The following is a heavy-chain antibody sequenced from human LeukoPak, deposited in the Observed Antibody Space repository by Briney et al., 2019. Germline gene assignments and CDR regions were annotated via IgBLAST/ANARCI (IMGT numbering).Heavy chain of an antibody. Sequence: GGSLRLSCAASGFTFSSYSMNWVRQAPGKGLEWVSYISSSSSTIYYADSVKGRFTISRDSSKNTLVLQMNTLRVEDTALYYCAKLHGDFLPAHYWGQGTLVTVSS. D-gene: IGHD4-17*01. CDR2: ISSSSSTI. CDR1: GFTFSSYS. J-gene: IGHJ4*02. V-gene: IGHV3-48*01. CDR3: AKLHGDFLPAHY.